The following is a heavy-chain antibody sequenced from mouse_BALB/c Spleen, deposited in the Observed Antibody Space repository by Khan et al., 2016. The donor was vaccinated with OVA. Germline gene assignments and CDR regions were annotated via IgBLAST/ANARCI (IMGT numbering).Heavy chain of an antibody. CDR1: GFTFSDYY. J-gene: IGHJ3*01. CDR3: ARGLYGNPFAY. V-gene: IGHV5-4*02. CDR2: ISDGGSYT. D-gene: IGHD2-10*02. Sequence: EVELVESGGGLVKPGGSLKLSCAASGFTFSDYYMYWVRQTPEKSLEWVATISDGGSYTYYPDRVKGRFTISRDDAKNNLYLEMNSLKSEDTAMYYCARGLYGNPFAYWGQGTLVTVSA.